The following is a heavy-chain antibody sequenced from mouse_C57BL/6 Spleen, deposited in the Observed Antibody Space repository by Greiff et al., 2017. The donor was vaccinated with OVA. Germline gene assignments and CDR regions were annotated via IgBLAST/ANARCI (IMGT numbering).Heavy chain of an antibody. V-gene: IGHV5-17*01. CDR1: GFTFSDYG. J-gene: IGHJ4*01. CDR3: ASSYYDYEGYAMDY. Sequence: EVKLMESGGGLVKPGGSLKLSCAASGFTFSDYGMHWVRQAPEKGLEWVAYISSGSSTIYYADTVKGRFTISRDNAKNTLFLQMTSLRSEDTAMYYCASSYYDYEGYAMDYWGQGTSVTVSS. CDR2: ISSGSSTI. D-gene: IGHD2-4*01.